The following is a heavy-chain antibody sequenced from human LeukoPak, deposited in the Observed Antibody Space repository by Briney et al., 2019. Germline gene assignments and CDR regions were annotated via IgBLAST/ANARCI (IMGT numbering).Heavy chain of an antibody. J-gene: IGHJ4*02. V-gene: IGHV3-74*01. Sequence: GGSLRLSCAASGFTFSSYWMHWVRQAPGKGLVWVSRINSDGSTTNYADSVKGRFTISRDNAKNTLYLQMNSLRAGDTAVFYCAREGTPFDYWGQGTLVTVSS. D-gene: IGHD2-15*01. CDR3: AREGTPFDY. CDR2: INSDGSTT. CDR1: GFTFSSYW.